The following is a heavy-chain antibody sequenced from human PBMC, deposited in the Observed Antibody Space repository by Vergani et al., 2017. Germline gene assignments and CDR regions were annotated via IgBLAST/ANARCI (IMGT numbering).Heavy chain of an antibody. CDR3: ARGNRIAARRLNYFDY. CDR2: INHSGNN. V-gene: IGHV4-34*01. D-gene: IGHD6-6*01. J-gene: IGHJ4*02. CDR1: GGSFSGYY. Sequence: QVQLQQWGAGLLKPSETLSLTCAVYGGSFSGYYWNWIRQPPGKGLEWIGEINHSGNNNYNPSLKSRVTMSVHTSKNQFSLKLRSVTAADTAVYFCARGNRIAARRLNYFDYWGQGALVTVSS.